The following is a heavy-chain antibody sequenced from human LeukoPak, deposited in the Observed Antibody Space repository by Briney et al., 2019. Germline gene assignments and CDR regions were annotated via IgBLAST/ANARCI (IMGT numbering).Heavy chain of an antibody. Sequence: SSETLSLTCTVSGGPISSSSYYWGWIRQPPGKGLEWIGSIYYSGSTYYNPSLKSRVTISVDTSKNQFSLKLSSVTAADTAVYYCARQKYDSSGYYYTHFDYWGQGTLVTVSS. CDR1: GGPISSSSYY. J-gene: IGHJ4*02. CDR2: IYYSGST. V-gene: IGHV4-39*01. CDR3: ARQKYDSSGYYYTHFDY. D-gene: IGHD3-22*01.